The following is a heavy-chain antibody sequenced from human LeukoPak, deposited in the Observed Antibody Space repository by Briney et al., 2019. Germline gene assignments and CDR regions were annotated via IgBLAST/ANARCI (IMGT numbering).Heavy chain of an antibody. CDR2: ISSSSSYI. V-gene: IGHV3-21*01. CDR1: GFTFSSYS. Sequence: GGSLRLSCAASGFTFSSYSMNWVRQAPGKGLEWVSSISSSSSYIYYADSVKGRFTISRDNPKNSLYLQMNSLRAEDTAVYYCARGTTSCCNDAFDIWGQGTMVTVSS. D-gene: IGHD2-2*01. J-gene: IGHJ3*02. CDR3: ARGTTSCCNDAFDI.